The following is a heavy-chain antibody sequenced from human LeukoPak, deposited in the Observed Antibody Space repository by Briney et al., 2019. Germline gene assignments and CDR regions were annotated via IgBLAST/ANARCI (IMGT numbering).Heavy chain of an antibody. J-gene: IGHJ3*02. CDR3: TTDAVLSAGDAFDI. D-gene: IGHD2/OR15-2a*01. CDR1: GFTFSSYA. V-gene: IGHV3-30*04. Sequence: PGRSLRLSCAASGFTFSSYAMHWVRQAPGKGLEWVAVISYDGSNKYYADSVKGRFTISRDNSKNTLYLQMNSLKTEDTAVYYCTTDAVLSAGDAFDIWGQGTMVTVSS. CDR2: ISYDGSNK.